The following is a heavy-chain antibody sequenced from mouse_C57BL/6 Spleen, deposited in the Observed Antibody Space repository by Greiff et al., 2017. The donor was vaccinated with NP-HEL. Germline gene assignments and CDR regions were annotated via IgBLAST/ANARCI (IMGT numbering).Heavy chain of an antibody. CDR2: IDPEDGET. Sequence: VQLQQSGAELVKPGASVKLSCTASGFNITDYYMHWVKQRPEQGLEWIGRIDPEDGETKYAPKFQGKATMTADTSSNTAYLQLSSLTSEDTAVYDCASFSSCGYFDVWGTGTTVTVSS. V-gene: IGHV14-2*01. J-gene: IGHJ1*03. CDR3: ASFSSCGYFDV. CDR1: GFNITDYY. D-gene: IGHD1-1*01.